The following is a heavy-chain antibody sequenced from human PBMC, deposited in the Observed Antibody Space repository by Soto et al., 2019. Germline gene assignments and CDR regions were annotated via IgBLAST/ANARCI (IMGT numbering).Heavy chain of an antibody. CDR1: ADSISSSNYY. CDR3: VRHFLRYYYYYGMDV. V-gene: IGHV4-39*01. Sequence: TSETLSLTCTVSADSISSSNYYWGWIRQPPGKGLEWIGSIYYSGGTYYNPSLKSRATISVDTSKNQFSLKLSSVTAADTAVYYCVRHFLRYYYYYGMDVWGQGTTVTVSS. J-gene: IGHJ6*02. CDR2: IYYSGGT.